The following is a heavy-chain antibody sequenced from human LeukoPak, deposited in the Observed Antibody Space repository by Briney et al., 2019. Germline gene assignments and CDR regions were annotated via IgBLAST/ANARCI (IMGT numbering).Heavy chain of an antibody. D-gene: IGHD6-19*01. J-gene: IGHJ4*02. CDR1: GFTFSSYW. V-gene: IGHV3-7*03. CDR2: INHNGNVN. Sequence: GGSLRLSCAASGFTFSSYWMNWARQAPGKGLEWVSSINHNGNVNYYVDSVKGRFTISRDNAKNSLYLQMSNLRAEDTAVYFCARDPTLYSSGWYGGDYFDYWGQGTLVTVSS. CDR3: ARDPTLYSSGWYGGDYFDY.